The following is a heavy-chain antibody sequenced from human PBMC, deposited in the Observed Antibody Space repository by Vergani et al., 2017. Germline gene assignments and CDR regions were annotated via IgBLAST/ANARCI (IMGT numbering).Heavy chain of an antibody. Sequence: QVQLQESGPGLVKPSGTLSLTCAVSGGSISSSNWWSWVRQPPGKGLEWIGEIYHSGSTNYSPSFQGHVTISADKSISTAYLQWSSLKASDTAMYYCARLAPYYYDSSGYYAFDIWGQGTMVTVSS. CDR2: IYHSGST. J-gene: IGHJ3*02. CDR3: ARLAPYYYDSSGYYAFDI. V-gene: IGHV4-4*02. CDR1: GGSISSSNW. D-gene: IGHD3-22*01.